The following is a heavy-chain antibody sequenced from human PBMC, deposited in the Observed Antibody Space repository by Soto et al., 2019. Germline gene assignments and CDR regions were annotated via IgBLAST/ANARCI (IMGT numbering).Heavy chain of an antibody. CDR3: ARLPYYYVFSGYYHKIALFVY. J-gene: IGHJ4*02. CDR2: ISQDGSKK. Sequence: GGSLRLSCAASGFTFSSYAMHWVRQAPGKGLEWVADISQDGSKKYYVDSVKGRFTISRDNAKNTLYLQMNSLRAEDTAVYYCARLPYYYVFSGYYHKIALFVYWGQGTLVTVS. CDR1: GFTFSSYA. D-gene: IGHD3-22*01. V-gene: IGHV3-7*05.